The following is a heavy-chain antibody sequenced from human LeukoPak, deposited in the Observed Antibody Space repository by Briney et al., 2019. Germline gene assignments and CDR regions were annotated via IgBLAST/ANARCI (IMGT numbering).Heavy chain of an antibody. CDR2: IRYDGNNK. J-gene: IGHJ4*02. CDR3: VKDNPLDY. CDR1: GFTFSNYG. D-gene: IGHD1-14*01. Sequence: GGSLRLSCGASGFTFSNYGMLWVRQAPGKGLEWVAFIRYDGNNKLYADSMKGRFTISRDNSKDTLYLHINSLRAEDTAVYYCVKDNPLDYWGQGTLVIVSS. V-gene: IGHV3-30*02.